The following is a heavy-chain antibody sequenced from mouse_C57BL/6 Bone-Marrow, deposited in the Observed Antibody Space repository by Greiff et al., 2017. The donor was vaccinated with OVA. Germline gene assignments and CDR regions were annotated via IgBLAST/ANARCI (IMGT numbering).Heavy chain of an antibody. J-gene: IGHJ2*01. CDR2: INPYNGGT. CDR3: ARSSPNEDY. V-gene: IGHV1-19*01. Sequence: VQLQQSGPVLVKPGASVKMSCKASGYTFTDYYMNWVKQSHGKSLEWIGVINPYNGGTSYNQKFKGKATLTVDKSSSTAYMELNSLTSEDSAVYYCARSSPNEDYWGQGTTRTVSS. CDR1: GYTFTDYY.